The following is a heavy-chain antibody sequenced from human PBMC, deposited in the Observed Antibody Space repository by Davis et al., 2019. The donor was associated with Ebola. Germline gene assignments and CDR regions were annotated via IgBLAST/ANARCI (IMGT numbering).Heavy chain of an antibody. CDR2: INPSGGST. J-gene: IGHJ6*04. Sequence: ASVKVSCKASGYTFTSYYMHWVRQAPGQGLEWMGIINPSGGSTSYAQKFQGRVTMTRDTSTSTVYMELSSLRSEDTAVYYCARYEYSSSLGYYYGMDVWGKGTTVTVSS. V-gene: IGHV1-46*01. D-gene: IGHD6-6*01. CDR1: GYTFTSYY. CDR3: ARYEYSSSLGYYYGMDV.